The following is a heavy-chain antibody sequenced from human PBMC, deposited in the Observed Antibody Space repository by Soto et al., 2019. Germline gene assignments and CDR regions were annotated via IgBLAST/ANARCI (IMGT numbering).Heavy chain of an antibody. CDR1: GFTFSSND. D-gene: IGHD3-22*01. Sequence: EVRLVESGGGLIQPGGSLRLSCAASGFTFSSNDMNWVRQAPGKGLEWVSLIYSGGSTYYADSMKARSTISRDNSKNTLYLHMSSLRAEDTAVYYCATRPLLPGAPWGQGTMVTVSS. CDR3: ATRPLLPGAP. J-gene: IGHJ3*01. V-gene: IGHV3-53*01. CDR2: IYSGGST.